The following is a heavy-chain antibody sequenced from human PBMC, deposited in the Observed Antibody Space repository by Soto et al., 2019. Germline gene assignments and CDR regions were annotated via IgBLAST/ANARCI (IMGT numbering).Heavy chain of an antibody. CDR2: IRAYNGNT. J-gene: IGHJ6*03. D-gene: IGHD4-4*01. CDR3: AREPATVTTNYYYYYMDV. V-gene: IGHV1-18*01. CDR1: GYTFTSYG. Sequence: ASVKVSCKASGYTFTSYGISWVRQAPGQGLEWMGWIRAYNGNTNYAQKLQGRVPMTTDTSTRKAYMELRSLRSDDTAAYYCAREPATVTTNYYYYYMDVWGKGTTVTVSS.